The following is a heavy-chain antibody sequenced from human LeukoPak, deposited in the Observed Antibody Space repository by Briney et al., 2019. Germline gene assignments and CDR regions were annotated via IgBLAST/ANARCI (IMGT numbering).Heavy chain of an antibody. Sequence: PGGSLRLSCAASGFTFSSYSMNWVRQAPGKGLEWVSSISSCSSYIYYADSVKGRFTISRDNAKNSLYLQMNSLRAEDTAVYYCARDGGYSSGFAPTDDDAFDIWGQGTMVTVSS. D-gene: IGHD6-19*01. CDR3: ARDGGYSSGFAPTDDDAFDI. CDR1: GFTFSSYS. CDR2: ISSCSSYI. V-gene: IGHV3-21*01. J-gene: IGHJ3*02.